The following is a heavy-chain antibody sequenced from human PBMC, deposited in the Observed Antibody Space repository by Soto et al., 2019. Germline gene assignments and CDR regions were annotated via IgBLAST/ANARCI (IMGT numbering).Heavy chain of an antibody. Sequence: ASVKVSCKASGYTFTSYGISWVRQAPGQGLEWMGWISAYNGNTNYAQKLQGRVTMTTDTSTSTAYMELRSLRSDDTAVYYCARDFYWAYYYDSSGYGYRWFDPWGQGTLVTVSS. V-gene: IGHV1-18*01. CDR2: ISAYNGNT. CDR3: ARDFYWAYYYDSSGYGYRWFDP. J-gene: IGHJ5*02. D-gene: IGHD3-22*01. CDR1: GYTFTSYG.